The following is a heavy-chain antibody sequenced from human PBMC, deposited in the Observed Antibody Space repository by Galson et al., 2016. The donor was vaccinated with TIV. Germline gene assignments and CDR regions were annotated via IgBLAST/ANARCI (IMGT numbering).Heavy chain of an antibody. D-gene: IGHD3-22*01. CDR3: ARQGYYDSSGYYVS. Sequence: SLRLSCAASGFTFSHYWMHWVRQVPGKGLVWVSRINSDGSITTYADSVEGRFTVSGDNAQNTLYLQMNSLRAEDTAVYYCARQGYYDSSGYYVSWGQGTLVTVSS. V-gene: IGHV3-74*01. J-gene: IGHJ5*02. CDR2: INSDGSIT. CDR1: GFTFSHYW.